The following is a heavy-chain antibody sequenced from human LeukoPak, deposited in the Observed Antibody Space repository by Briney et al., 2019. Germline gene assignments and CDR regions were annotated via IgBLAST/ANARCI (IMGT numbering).Heavy chain of an antibody. CDR3: ASFRSVAGFDY. Sequence: SQTLSLTCAISGDSVSSNSTAWNWIRQSQSRGREGLGRTYYRSKWFSDYAVSVKSRITINPDTSKNQFSLQLNSVTPEDTAVYYCASFRSVAGFDYWGQGTLVTVSS. V-gene: IGHV6-1*01. CDR1: GDSVSSNSTA. J-gene: IGHJ4*02. CDR2: TYYRSKWFS.